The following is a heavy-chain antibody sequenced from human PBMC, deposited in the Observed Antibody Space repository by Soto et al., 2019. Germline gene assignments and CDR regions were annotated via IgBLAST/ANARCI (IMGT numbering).Heavy chain of an antibody. CDR1: GGTFSSYA. CDR3: ARGAPPRDWFAL. V-gene: IGHV1-69*05. J-gene: IGHJ5*02. CDR2: IIPIFGTA. Sequence: QVQLVQSGAEVKKPGSSVKVSCKASGGTFSSYAISWVRQAPGQGLEWMGGIIPIFGTANYAQKFQGRVTITRDESASTASMGLSRLRSEATAVYYCARGAPPRDWFALWGQGTLVTVSS.